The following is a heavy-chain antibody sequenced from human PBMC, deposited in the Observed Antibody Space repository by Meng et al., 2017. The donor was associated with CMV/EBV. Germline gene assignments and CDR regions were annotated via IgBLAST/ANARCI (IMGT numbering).Heavy chain of an antibody. J-gene: IGHJ6*02. D-gene: IGHD3-3*01. CDR3: TTDQPVHYDFWSGYTSRDYYYYGMDV. CDR2: IKSKTDGGTT. Sequence: GESLKISCAASGFTFSNAWMSWVRQAPGKGLEWVGRIKSKTDGGTTDYAAPGKGRFTISRDDSKNTLYLQMNSLKTEDTAVYYCTTDQPVHYDFWSGYTSRDYYYYGMDVWGQGTTVTVSS. V-gene: IGHV3-15*01. CDR1: GFTFSNAW.